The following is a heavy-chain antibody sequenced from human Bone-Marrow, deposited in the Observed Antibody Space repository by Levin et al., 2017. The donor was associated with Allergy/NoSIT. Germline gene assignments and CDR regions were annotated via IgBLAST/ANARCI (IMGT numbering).Heavy chain of an antibody. V-gene: IGHV1-18*01. CDR2: VSAYNGNT. CDR3: ARGRDYYYYMDV. J-gene: IGHJ6*03. Sequence: SFSPFPPSSLFWVRQAPGQGLEWMGWVSAYNGNTIYAQKFQGRVTMTPDPSTSTAYMELRSLRSDDTAVYYCARGRDYYYYMDVWGKGTTVTVSS. CDR1: FSPFPPSS.